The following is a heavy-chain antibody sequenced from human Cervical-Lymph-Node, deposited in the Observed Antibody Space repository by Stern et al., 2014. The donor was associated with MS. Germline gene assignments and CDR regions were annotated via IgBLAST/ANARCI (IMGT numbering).Heavy chain of an antibody. D-gene: IGHD3-22*01. J-gene: IGHJ4*02. CDR3: AKRLYYDSSGLDY. V-gene: IGHV3-30*18. CDR2: ISYDGSNK. CDR1: GFTFSSYG. Sequence: DQLVESGGGVVQPGRSLRLSCAASGFTFSSYGMHWVRQAPGQGLEWVAVISYDGSNKYYADSVKGRFTISRDNSKNTLYLQMNSLRAEDTAVYYCAKRLYYDSSGLDYWGQGTLVTVSS.